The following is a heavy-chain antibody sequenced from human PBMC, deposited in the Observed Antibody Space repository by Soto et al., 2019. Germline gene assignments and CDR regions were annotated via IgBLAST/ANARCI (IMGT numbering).Heavy chain of an antibody. D-gene: IGHD1-26*01. V-gene: IGHV2-5*02. CDR1: GFSLSTSRVG. J-gene: IGHJ4*02. CDR3: AHAYGGRSLY. CDR2: IYWDDAK. Sequence: QITLKESGPPLVKPTQTLTLTCTFSGFSLSTSRVGVGWIRQPPGKALEWLAVIYWDDAKTYRPSLKSRLTITKDTSKPQVALTLTNMDPVDTATYYCAHAYGGRSLYWGQGTLVTVSS.